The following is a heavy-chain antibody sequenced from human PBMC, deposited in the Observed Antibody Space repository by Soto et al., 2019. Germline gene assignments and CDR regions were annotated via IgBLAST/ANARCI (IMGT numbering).Heavy chain of an antibody. J-gene: IGHJ6*02. CDR1: GYTFTSYG. D-gene: IGHD3-10*01. V-gene: IGHV1-18*01. CDR3: ARNQRRWFGELAYYYYYGMDV. CDR2: ISAYNGNT. Sequence: QVQLVQSGAEVKKPGASVKVSCKASGYTFTSYGISWVRQAPGQGLEWMGWISAYNGNTNYAQKLQGRVNMTTDTSTSTAYMELRSLRSDDTAVYYCARNQRRWFGELAYYYYYGMDVWGQGTTVTVSS.